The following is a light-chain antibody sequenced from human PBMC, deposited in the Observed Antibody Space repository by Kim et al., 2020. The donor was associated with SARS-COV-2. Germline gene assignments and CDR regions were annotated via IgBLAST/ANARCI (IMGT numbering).Light chain of an antibody. CDR3: QQYINTPLA. Sequence: ATNNCKSSHSVLISSNNKNYLAWYQQKPGQPPKLLIYWASTRESGVPDRFSGSGSGTDFTLTISSLQAEDVAVYYCQQYINTPLAFGQGTKVDIK. J-gene: IGKJ1*01. CDR1: HSVLISSNNKNY. V-gene: IGKV4-1*01. CDR2: WAS.